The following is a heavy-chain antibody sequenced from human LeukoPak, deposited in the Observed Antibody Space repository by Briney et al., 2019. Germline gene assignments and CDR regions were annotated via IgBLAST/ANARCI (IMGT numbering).Heavy chain of an antibody. D-gene: IGHD5-24*01. J-gene: IGHJ4*02. Sequence: PGGSLRLSCAASGFTFSSYWMSWVRQAPGKGLEWVANIKQDGSEKYYVGSVKGRFTISRDNAKNSLYLQMNSLRAEDTAVYYCARVGGRDGYNILDYWGQGTLVTVSS. CDR1: GFTFSSYW. CDR3: ARVGGRDGYNILDY. V-gene: IGHV3-7*01. CDR2: IKQDGSEK.